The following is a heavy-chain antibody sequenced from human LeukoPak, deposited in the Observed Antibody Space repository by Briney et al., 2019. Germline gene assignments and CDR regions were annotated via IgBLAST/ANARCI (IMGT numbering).Heavy chain of an antibody. D-gene: IGHD6-6*01. V-gene: IGHV3-30*02. CDR2: IRYDGSNK. Sequence: PGRSLRLSCAASGFTFSSYGMHWVRQAPGKGLEWVAFIRYDGSNKYYADSVKGRFTISRDNSKNTLYLQMNSLRAEDTAVYYCAKDSLSSIAALEVCDYWGQGTLVTVSS. CDR1: GFTFSSYG. J-gene: IGHJ4*02. CDR3: AKDSLSSIAALEVCDY.